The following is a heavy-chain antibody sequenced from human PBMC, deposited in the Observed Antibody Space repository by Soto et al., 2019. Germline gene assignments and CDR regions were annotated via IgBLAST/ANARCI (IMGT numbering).Heavy chain of an antibody. V-gene: IGHV4-30-2*01. CDR2: IYHSGCT. CDR3: ARGSYYYDSSGYYHY. J-gene: IGHJ4*02. CDR1: GGSISSGGYS. Sequence: PSETLSLTCAVSGGSISSGGYSWSWIRQPPGKGLEWIGYIYHSGCTYYNPSLKSRVTISVDRSKNQFSLKLSSVTAADTAVYYCARGSYYYDSSGYYHYWGQGNLVTFSS. D-gene: IGHD3-22*01.